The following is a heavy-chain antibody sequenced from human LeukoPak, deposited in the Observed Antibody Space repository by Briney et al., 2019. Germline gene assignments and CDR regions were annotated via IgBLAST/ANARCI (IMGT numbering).Heavy chain of an antibody. CDR1: GYTFTGYY. CDR2: INPISGGT. CDR3: ARVGCSSTSCHRPIDY. D-gene: IGHD2-2*02. V-gene: IGHV1-2*02. Sequence: ASVKVSCKASGYTFTGYYIHWVRQAPGQGLEWLGWINPISGGTHYAQKFQGRVTMTGDTSITTAYMELSKLRSDDTAVYYCARVGCSSTSCHRPIDYWGQGTQVTVSS. J-gene: IGHJ4*02.